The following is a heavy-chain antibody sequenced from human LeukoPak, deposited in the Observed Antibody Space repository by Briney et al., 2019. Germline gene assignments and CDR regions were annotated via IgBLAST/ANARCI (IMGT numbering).Heavy chain of an antibody. CDR1: XXTXXXXX. J-gene: IGHJ4*02. V-gene: IGHV7-4-1*02. CDR2: IDTNTGNP. CDR3: ARGYDSSGYFSD. Sequence: SSVKVSCKASXXTXXXXXXXWXRQAXGXXXXXMGCIDTNTGNPTYAQGFTGQFVFSLDTSVSTAYLKISSLKAEDTAEYFCARGYDSSGYFSDWGQGTLVTVSS. D-gene: IGHD3-22*01.